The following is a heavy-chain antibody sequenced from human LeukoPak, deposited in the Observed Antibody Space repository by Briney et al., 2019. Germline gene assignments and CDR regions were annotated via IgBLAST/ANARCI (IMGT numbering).Heavy chain of an antibody. CDR1: GDSITSGSYY. CDR2: IYTTGST. CDR3: ARDRRRYSYGSIDY. D-gene: IGHD5-18*01. Sequence: PSETLSLTCTVSGDSITSGSYYWSWIRQPAGKGLEWIGRIYTTGSTSCNPSLKSRVTISLDMSKNQFSLKLSSVTAADTAVYYCARDRRRYSYGSIDYWGQGTLVTVSS. J-gene: IGHJ4*02. V-gene: IGHV4-61*02.